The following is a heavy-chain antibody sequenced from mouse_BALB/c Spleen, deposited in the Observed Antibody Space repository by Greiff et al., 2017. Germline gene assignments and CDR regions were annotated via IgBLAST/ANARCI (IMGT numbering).Heavy chain of an antibody. V-gene: IGHV5-9-3*01. J-gene: IGHJ2*01. CDR3: AREDDYDGRAFDY. D-gene: IGHD2-4*01. Sequence: EVQVVESGGGLVKPGGSLKLSCAASGFTFSSYAMSWVRQTPEKRLEWVATISSGGSYTYYPDSVKGRFTISRDNAKNTLYLQMSSLRSEDTAMYYCAREDDYDGRAFDYWGQGTTRTVSS. CDR2: ISSGGSYT. CDR1: GFTFSSYA.